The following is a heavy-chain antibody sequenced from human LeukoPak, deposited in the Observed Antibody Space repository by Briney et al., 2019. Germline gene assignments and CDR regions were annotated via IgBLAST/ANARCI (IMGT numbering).Heavy chain of an antibody. V-gene: IGHV4-34*01. Sequence: SETLSLTCAVYGGSFSGYYWSWIRQPPGKGLEWIGEINHSGSTNYNPSLKSRVTISVDTSKYQFSLKLSSVTAADTAVYYCARGRSGHGGLDYWGQGTLVTVSS. CDR3: ARGRSGHGGLDY. D-gene: IGHD3-10*01. CDR1: GGSFSGYY. J-gene: IGHJ4*02. CDR2: INHSGST.